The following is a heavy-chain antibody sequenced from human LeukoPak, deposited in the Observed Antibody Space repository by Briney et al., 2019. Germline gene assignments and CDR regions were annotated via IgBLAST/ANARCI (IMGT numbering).Heavy chain of an antibody. V-gene: IGHV4-30-4*01. J-gene: IGHJ5*02. D-gene: IGHD3-22*01. CDR2: MYYSGST. CDR1: GGSITSGDYY. Sequence: SQTPSLTCTVSGGSITSGDYYWSWIRQPPGKGLEWIAYMYYSGSTYYNPSLKSRVTMSADTSKNQLSLKLSSVTAADTAVYYCARPYFYDSRIDPWGQGILVTVSS. CDR3: ARPYFYDSRIDP.